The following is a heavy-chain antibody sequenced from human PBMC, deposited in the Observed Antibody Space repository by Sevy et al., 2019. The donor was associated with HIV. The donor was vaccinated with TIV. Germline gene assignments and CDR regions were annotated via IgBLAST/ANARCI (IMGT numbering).Heavy chain of an antibody. Sequence: ASVKVSCKISGYTLREFPIHWVRQAPEKGLEWMGGFDENGEALYAQKFQGRSTLTEDTSIDTAYMELSSLGAEDSAMYYCATDIIVGRAYWGQGTRVTVSS. CDR2: FDENGEA. CDR1: GYTLREFP. J-gene: IGHJ4*02. V-gene: IGHV1-24*01. D-gene: IGHD3-10*01. CDR3: ATDIIVGRAY.